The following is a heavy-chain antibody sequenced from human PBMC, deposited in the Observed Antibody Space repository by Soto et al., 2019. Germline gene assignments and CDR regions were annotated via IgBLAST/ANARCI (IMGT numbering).Heavy chain of an antibody. CDR2: ISGSGCST. J-gene: IGHJ6*02. V-gene: IGHV3-23*01. Sequence: ALRVSWPASLFTFSSYARSWVLHTPFKWLEWVSAISGSGCSTYYADPVRGRFTISRDKSKNTLYLQMESLRADDTAVYYCAKDLEHYTVTGYSYGLEVWGQGTTVTVS. CDR1: LFTFSSYA. CDR3: AKDLEHYTVTGYSYGLEV. D-gene: IGHD3-3*01.